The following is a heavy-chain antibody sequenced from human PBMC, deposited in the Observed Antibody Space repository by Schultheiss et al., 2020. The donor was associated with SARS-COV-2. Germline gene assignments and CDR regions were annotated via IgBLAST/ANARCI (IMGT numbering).Heavy chain of an antibody. CDR1: GYTFTSYA. CDR3: ARLSSGYSYGYGYFQH. V-gene: IGHV1-2*02. CDR2: INPNSGGT. Sequence: GGSLRLSCSASGYTFTSYAMHWVRQAPGQGLEWMGWINPNSGGTNYAQKLQGRVTMTTDTSTSTAYMELSRLRSDDTAVYYCARLSSGYSYGYGYFQHWGQGTLVTVSS. J-gene: IGHJ1*01. D-gene: IGHD5-18*01.